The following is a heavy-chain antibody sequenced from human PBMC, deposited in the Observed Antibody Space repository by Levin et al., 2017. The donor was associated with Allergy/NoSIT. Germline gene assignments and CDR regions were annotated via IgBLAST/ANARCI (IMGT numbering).Heavy chain of an antibody. J-gene: IGHJ4*02. Sequence: GSLRLSCTVSGGSISSYYWSWIRQPPGKGLEWIGYIYYSGSTNYNPSLKSRVTISVDTSKNQFSLKLSSVTAADTAVYYCARDHGNYADYWGQGTLVTVSS. CDR3: ARDHGNYADY. CDR1: GGSISSYY. CDR2: IYYSGST. D-gene: IGHD1-7*01. V-gene: IGHV4-59*01.